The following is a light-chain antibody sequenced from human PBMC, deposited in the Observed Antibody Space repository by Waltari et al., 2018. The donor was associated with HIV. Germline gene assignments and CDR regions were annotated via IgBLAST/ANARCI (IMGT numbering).Light chain of an antibody. CDR3: AAWDDSLSGRV. CDR2: RNN. J-gene: IGLJ3*02. V-gene: IGLV1-47*01. Sequence: QSVLTQPPSASGTPGTRVTISCSGSRSNIGSNYSYWYQQLPGTAPKLLIYRNNQRPAGVPDRLSGSKSGTSASLAISGLRSEDEADYYCAAWDDSLSGRVFGGGTKLTVL. CDR1: RSNIGSNY.